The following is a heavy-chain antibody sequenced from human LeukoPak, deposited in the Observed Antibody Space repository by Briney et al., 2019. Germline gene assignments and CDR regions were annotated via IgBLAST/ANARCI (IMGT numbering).Heavy chain of an antibody. CDR1: GFTFSGYA. CDR3: ARHGSGSRFFDPCDH. D-gene: IGHD1-26*01. CDR2: IWNDGRNK. V-gene: IGHV3-33*01. Sequence: PGGSLRLSCAASGFTFSGYAMHWVRQAPGEGLEWVALIWNDGRNKYYADSVKGRFTISRDNSKNTLYLQMDSRRAEDTAVYYCARHGSGSRFFDPCDHWGQGTLVTVSS. J-gene: IGHJ4*02.